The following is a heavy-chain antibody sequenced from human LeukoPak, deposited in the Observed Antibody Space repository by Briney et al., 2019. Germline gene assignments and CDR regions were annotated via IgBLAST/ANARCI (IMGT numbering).Heavy chain of an antibody. CDR1: GFAFTNYG. CDR2: VWKDESST. V-gene: IGHV3-33*01. CDR3: GRSENWNCPDY. J-gene: IGHJ4*02. D-gene: IGHD1-7*01. Sequence: GGSRRLSCAASGFAFTNYGMHWVRQAPGKGLEWVAVVWKDESSTYYADSVKGRFTISRDNSKNTLSLQMNSLTAEDTAVYYCGRSENWNCPDYWGQGILVTVSS.